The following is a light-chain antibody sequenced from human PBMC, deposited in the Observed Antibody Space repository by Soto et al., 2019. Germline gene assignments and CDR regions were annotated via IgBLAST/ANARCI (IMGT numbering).Light chain of an antibody. J-gene: IGLJ1*01. V-gene: IGLV2-14*03. Sequence: QSVLTQPASVFGSPGQSITISCTGTSSDVGGYNFVSWYQQHPGKAPKLMIYEVSNRPSGVSNRFSGSKSGNTASLTISGLQPEDEADYYCSSYTTSSTGGFGTGTKVTVL. CDR2: EVS. CDR1: SSDVGGYNF. CDR3: SSYTTSSTGG.